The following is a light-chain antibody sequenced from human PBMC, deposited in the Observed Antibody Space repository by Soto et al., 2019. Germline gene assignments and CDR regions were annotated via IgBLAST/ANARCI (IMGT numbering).Light chain of an antibody. CDR1: SSDVGGYNY. J-gene: IGLJ1*01. CDR3: SSHTSYSTRV. CDR2: EVS. V-gene: IGLV2-14*01. Sequence: QSVLTQPASVSGSPGQSIAISSTGTSSDVGGYNYVSWYQQHPGKAPKLMIHEVSNRPSGISDRFSGSKSGNTASLTISGLQADDEADYYCSSHTSYSTRVFGTGTKVTVL.